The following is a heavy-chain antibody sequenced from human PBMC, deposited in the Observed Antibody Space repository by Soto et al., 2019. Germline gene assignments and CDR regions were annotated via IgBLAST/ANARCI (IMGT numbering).Heavy chain of an antibody. V-gene: IGHV4-34*01. J-gene: IGHJ4*02. CDR1: GGSFSGYY. CDR3: ARGSRVTMVRGALYYFDY. Sequence: QVQLQQWGAGLLKPSETLSLTCAVYGGSFSGYYWSWIRQPPGKGLEWIGEINHSGSTNYNPSLKSRVTISVDTSKNPFSLKLSSVTAADTAVYYCARGSRVTMVRGALYYFDYWGQGTLVTVSS. CDR2: INHSGST. D-gene: IGHD3-10*01.